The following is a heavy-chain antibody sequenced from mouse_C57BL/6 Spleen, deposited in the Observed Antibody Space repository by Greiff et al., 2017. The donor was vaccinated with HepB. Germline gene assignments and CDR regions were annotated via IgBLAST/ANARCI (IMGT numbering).Heavy chain of an antibody. D-gene: IGHD2-4*01. CDR1: GYTFTDYY. Sequence: EVQLQQSGPELVKPGASVKISCKASGYTFTDYYMNWVKQSHGKSLEWIGDINPNNGGTSYNQKFKGKATLTVDKSSSTAYMELRSLTSEDSAVYYCARRDDYYFDYWGQGTTLTVSS. CDR2: INPNNGGT. V-gene: IGHV1-26*01. CDR3: ARRDDYYFDY. J-gene: IGHJ2*01.